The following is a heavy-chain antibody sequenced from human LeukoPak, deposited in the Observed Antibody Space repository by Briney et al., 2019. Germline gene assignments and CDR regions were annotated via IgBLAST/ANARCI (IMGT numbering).Heavy chain of an antibody. J-gene: IGHJ4*02. CDR2: INRSGST. CDR3: ARHSDSGSYYYFDF. V-gene: IGHV4-34*01. D-gene: IGHD1-26*01. CDR1: GGSFSGYC. Sequence: SETLSLTCAVYGGSFSGYCWSWIRQPPGKGLEWIGEINRSGSTNYSPSLKSRVTISLDTSKNQFSLKLRSVTAADTAVYYCARHSDSGSYYYFDFWGQGTLVTVSS.